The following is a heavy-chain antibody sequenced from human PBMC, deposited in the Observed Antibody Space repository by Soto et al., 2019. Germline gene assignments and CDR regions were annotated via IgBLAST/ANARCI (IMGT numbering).Heavy chain of an antibody. J-gene: IGHJ4*02. V-gene: IGHV6-1*01. D-gene: IGHD6-13*01. Sequence: SLTCAISGDSVSSNSAAWNWIRQSPSRGLEWLGRTYYRSKWYNDYAVSVKSRITINPDTSKNQFSLQLNSVTPEDTAVYYCTRDLRKAQSIAAAGTGFDYWGQGTLVTVSS. CDR1: GDSVSSNSAA. CDR2: TYYRSKWYN. CDR3: TRDLRKAQSIAAAGTGFDY.